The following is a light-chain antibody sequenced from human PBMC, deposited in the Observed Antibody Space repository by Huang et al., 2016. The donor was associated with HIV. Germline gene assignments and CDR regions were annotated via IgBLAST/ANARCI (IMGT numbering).Light chain of an antibody. V-gene: IGKV3-15*01. CDR2: GAS. Sequence: IVMTQSPATLSVSPGDRATLACRASQSVSNNLAWYHQNPGQAPRLLIYGASTRATGVPARFSGSGSGTEFTLTINSLTSEDFTVFYCQQYNDWPPTFGQGTKLESK. J-gene: IGKJ2*01. CDR1: QSVSNN. CDR3: QQYNDWPPT.